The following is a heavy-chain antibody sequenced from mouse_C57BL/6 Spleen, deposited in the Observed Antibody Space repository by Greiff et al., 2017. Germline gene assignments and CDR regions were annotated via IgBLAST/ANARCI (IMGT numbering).Heavy chain of an antibody. CDR2: IDPENGDT. V-gene: IGHV14-4*01. Sequence: VQLQQSGAELVRPGASVKLSCTASGFNIKDDYMHWVKQRPEQGLEWIGWIDPENGDTEYASKFQGKATITADTSANTAYLQLSSLTSEDTAVYYCTTNYGSSYDYWGQGTTRTVSS. CDR3: TTNYGSSYDY. D-gene: IGHD1-1*01. CDR1: GFNIKDDY. J-gene: IGHJ2*01.